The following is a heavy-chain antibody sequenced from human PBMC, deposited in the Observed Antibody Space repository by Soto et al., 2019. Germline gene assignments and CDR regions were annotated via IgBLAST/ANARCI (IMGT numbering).Heavy chain of an antibody. V-gene: IGHV3-23*01. J-gene: IGHJ4*02. D-gene: IGHD6-6*01. Sequence: GWSLRLSCAGSGFTFSNYAMSWVRQAPGKGLEWVSAISSAVNTYYADSVKGRFTISRDNSKNTLSLQMNSLRAEDTAVYYCAKPVRDGTSSRYYVDYWDQGTLVTVPS. CDR3: AKPVRDGTSSRYYVDY. CDR2: ISSAVNT. CDR1: GFTFSNYA.